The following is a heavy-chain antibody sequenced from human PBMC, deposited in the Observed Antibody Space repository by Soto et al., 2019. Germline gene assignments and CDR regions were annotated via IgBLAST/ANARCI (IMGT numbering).Heavy chain of an antibody. CDR2: ISAYNGNT. D-gene: IGHD2-15*01. CDR3: ARGGGVVVAAIINRDDYYFDY. V-gene: IGHV1-18*01. Sequence: ASVKVSCKASGYTFTSYGISWVRQAPGQGLEWMGWISAYNGNTNYAQKLQGRVTMTTDTSTSTAYMELRSLRSDDTAVYYCARGGGVVVAAIINRDDYYFDYWGQGTLVTVSS. J-gene: IGHJ4*02. CDR1: GYTFTSYG.